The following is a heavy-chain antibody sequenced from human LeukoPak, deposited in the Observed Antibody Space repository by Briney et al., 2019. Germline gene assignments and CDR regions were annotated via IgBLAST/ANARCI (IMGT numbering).Heavy chain of an antibody. CDR1: GGSISSYY. J-gene: IGHJ1*01. CDR3: ARRSGYGYFQH. D-gene: IGHD1-1*01. Sequence: SETLSLTCTVSGGSISSYYWSWIRQPPGKGLEWIGEINHSGSTNYNPSLKSRVTISVDMSKNQISLKLSSVTAADTAVYYCARRSGYGYFQHWGQGTLVTVSS. CDR2: INHSGST. V-gene: IGHV4-34*01.